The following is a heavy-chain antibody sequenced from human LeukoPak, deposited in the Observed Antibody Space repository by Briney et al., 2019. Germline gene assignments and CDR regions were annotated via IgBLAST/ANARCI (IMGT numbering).Heavy chain of an antibody. D-gene: IGHD3-22*01. CDR3: ARVGYDSSGRFDY. V-gene: IGHV3-11*04. J-gene: IGHJ4*02. CDR1: GFTFSDYY. CDR2: ISSSGSII. Sequence: GGSLRLSCAASGFTFSDYYMTWIRRAPGKGLEWVSYISSSGSIIYYADSVKGRFIISRDNAKNSLYLQMNSLRAEDTAVYFCARVGYDSSGRFDYWGQGTLVTASS.